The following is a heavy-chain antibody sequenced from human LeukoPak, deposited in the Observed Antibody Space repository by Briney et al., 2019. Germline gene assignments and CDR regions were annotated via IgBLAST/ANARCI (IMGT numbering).Heavy chain of an antibody. CDR2: IYYSGST. CDR1: GGSVSSGSYY. Sequence: PSETLSLTCTVSGGSVSSGSYYWSWIRQPPGKGLEWIGYIYYSGSTNYNPSLKSRVTISVDTSKNQFSLKLSSVTAADTAVYDCASCSGWVGGDAFDIWGQGTMVTVSS. V-gene: IGHV4-61*01. J-gene: IGHJ3*02. CDR3: ASCSGWVGGDAFDI. D-gene: IGHD6-19*01.